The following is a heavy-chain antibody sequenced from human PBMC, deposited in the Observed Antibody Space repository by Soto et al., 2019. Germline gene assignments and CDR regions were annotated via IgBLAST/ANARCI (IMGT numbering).Heavy chain of an antibody. J-gene: IGHJ4*02. CDR1: GDSRSTYY. V-gene: IGHV4-59*01. CDR2: ISYSGNT. Sequence: PSETLSLTCTFSGDSRSTYYWSWIRQPPGKGLEWIGYISYSGNTNYNPSLKGRVTMSIXXXXXXLXLXVXXVTPAXTAVYYCACLRGYRGSTIDFWGQGTQVTVSS. CDR3: ACLRGYRGSTIDF. D-gene: IGHD2-15*01.